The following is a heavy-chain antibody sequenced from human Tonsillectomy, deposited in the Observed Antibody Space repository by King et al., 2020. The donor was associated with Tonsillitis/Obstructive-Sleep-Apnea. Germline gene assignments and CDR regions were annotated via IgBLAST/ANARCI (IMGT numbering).Heavy chain of an antibody. CDR3: AKGRTTIFGGPDY. CDR1: VFTFSSYG. Sequence: VQLVESGGGVVQPGRSLRLSCAASVFTFSSYGMHWVRQAPGKGLEWVAVISYDGSNKYYADSVKGRFTISRDNSKNTLYLQMNSLRAEDTAVYYCAKGRTTIFGGPDYWGQGTLVTVSS. J-gene: IGHJ4*02. D-gene: IGHD3-3*01. V-gene: IGHV3-30*18. CDR2: ISYDGSNK.